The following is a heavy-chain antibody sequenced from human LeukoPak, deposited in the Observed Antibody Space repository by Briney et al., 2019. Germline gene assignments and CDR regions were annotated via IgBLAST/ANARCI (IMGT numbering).Heavy chain of an antibody. J-gene: IGHJ3*02. CDR3: ARDRGYYGGYPFEI. Sequence: PSETLSLTCTVSGNSISSYYWSWIRQPAGKGLEWIGRIYTSGSTNYNPSLKSRVTMSVDTSKNQFSLNLSSVTAADTAFYYCARDRGYYGGYPFEIWGQGTMVTVSS. V-gene: IGHV4-4*07. D-gene: IGHD4-23*01. CDR2: IYTSGST. CDR1: GNSISSYY.